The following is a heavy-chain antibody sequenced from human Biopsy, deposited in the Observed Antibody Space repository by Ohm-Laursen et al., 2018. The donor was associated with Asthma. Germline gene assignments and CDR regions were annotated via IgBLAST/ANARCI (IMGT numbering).Heavy chain of an antibody. D-gene: IGHD1-1*01. Sequence: SLRLSCAASGFTFGDYCMSWVRQVPGKELEWVGVISKDASTQDHADSVKGRFTMARDNSKNTLDLQMNSLREEDTAVYYCVRDGTDDAFDIWGQGTVVSVSS. CDR3: VRDGTDDAFDI. V-gene: IGHV3-30*01. CDR2: ISKDASTQ. CDR1: GFTFGDYC. J-gene: IGHJ3*02.